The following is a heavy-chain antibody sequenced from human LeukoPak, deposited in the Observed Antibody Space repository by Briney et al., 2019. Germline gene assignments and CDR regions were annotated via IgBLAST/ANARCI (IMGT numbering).Heavy chain of an antibody. CDR1: GGSFSGYY. V-gene: IGHV4-34*01. CDR2: INHSGST. Sequence: PSETLSLTCAVYGGSFSGYYWSWIRQPPGKGLEWIGEINHSGSTNYNPSLKSRVTISVDTSKNQFSLKLSSVTAADTAVYYCARGRYYYGSGSYSSTSFDYWGQGTLVTVSS. J-gene: IGHJ4*02. CDR3: ARGRYYYGSGSYSSTSFDY. D-gene: IGHD3-10*01.